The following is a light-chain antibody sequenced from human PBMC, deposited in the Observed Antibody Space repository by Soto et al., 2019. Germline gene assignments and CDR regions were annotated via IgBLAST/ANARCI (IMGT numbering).Light chain of an antibody. CDR1: ESVSYY. J-gene: IGKJ4*01. CDR2: AAS. CDR3: QQTYSTPPIN. Sequence: DIQLTQSPSSVSASVGDSVTITCRASESVSYYISWYQQSPGKAPRLLISAASRLQSGVPSRFSGTGSGTHFTLTISGLRPEDFATYYCQQTYSTPPINFGGGTQVEVK. V-gene: IGKV1-39*01.